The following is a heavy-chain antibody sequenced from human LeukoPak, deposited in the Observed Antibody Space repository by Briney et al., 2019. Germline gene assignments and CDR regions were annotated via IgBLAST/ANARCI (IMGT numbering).Heavy chain of an antibody. D-gene: IGHD3-22*01. J-gene: IGHJ4*02. CDR3: AKAPYYYDSSGPLYYFDY. CDR1: GGSISSYY. Sequence: SETLSLTCTVSGGSISSYYWSWIRQPPGKGLEWIGYIYYSGSTNYNPSLKSRVTISVDTSKNQFSLKLSSVTAADTDVYYCAKAPYYYDSSGPLYYFDYWGQGTLVTVSS. CDR2: IYYSGST. V-gene: IGHV4-59*01.